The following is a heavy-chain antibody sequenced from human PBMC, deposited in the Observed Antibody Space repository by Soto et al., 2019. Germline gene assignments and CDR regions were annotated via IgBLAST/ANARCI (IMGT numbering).Heavy chain of an antibody. CDR2: IYYSGST. J-gene: IGHJ5*02. CDR3: ARWNYYDSSGYYRVANWFDP. V-gene: IGHV4-30-4*01. D-gene: IGHD3-22*01. CDR1: GGSISSGDYY. Sequence: SETLSLTCTVSGGSISSGDYYWSWSRHPPGKGLEWIGYIYYSGSTYYNPSLKSRVTISVDTSKDQFSLKLSSVTAAGTALYYCARWNYYDSSGYYRVANWFDPWGQGTLVTVSS.